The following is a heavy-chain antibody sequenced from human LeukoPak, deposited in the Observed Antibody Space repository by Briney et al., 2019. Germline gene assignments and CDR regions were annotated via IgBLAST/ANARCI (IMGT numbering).Heavy chain of an antibody. J-gene: IGHJ5*02. Sequence: SETLSLTCTVSGGSISSSSYYWGWIRQPPGKGLEWIGSIYYSGSTYYNPSLKSRVTISVDTSKNQFSLKLRSVTAADTAVYYCARHRVRRQSSGREPWFDPWGQGTLVTVSS. CDR1: GGSISSSSYY. V-gene: IGHV4-39*01. CDR2: IYYSGST. CDR3: ARHRVRRQSSGREPWFDP. D-gene: IGHD6-19*01.